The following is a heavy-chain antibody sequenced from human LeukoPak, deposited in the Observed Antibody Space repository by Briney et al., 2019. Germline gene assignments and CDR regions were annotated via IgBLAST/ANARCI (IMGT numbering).Heavy chain of an antibody. D-gene: IGHD2-2*01. CDR2: IRQDGLEK. J-gene: IGHJ3*02. Sequence: GGSLRLSCAASGFTFSSHWMSWVRQAPGKGLELVANIRQDGLEKRHVDSVKGRFTIIRDNAKNSLFLQMNNLRADDTAVYYCASGKMVEGSSALDMWGQGTMVTVSS. V-gene: IGHV3-7*03. CDR1: GFTFSSHW. CDR3: ASGKMVEGSSALDM.